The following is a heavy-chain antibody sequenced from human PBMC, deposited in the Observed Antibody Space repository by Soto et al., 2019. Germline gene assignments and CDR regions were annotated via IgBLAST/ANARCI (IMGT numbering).Heavy chain of an antibody. V-gene: IGHV3-30*18. J-gene: IGHJ4*02. CDR1: GFTFSTYG. D-gene: IGHD1-26*01. CDR2: ISYDGSNK. Sequence: QVQLVESGGGVVQPGRSLRLSCAASGFTFSTYGMHWVRQAPGKGLEWVAVISYDGSNKYYADFVKGRFTISRDNSKNTLYLQMNSLRAEDTAVYYCAKAWAYPDYWGQGTLVTVSS. CDR3: AKAWAYPDY.